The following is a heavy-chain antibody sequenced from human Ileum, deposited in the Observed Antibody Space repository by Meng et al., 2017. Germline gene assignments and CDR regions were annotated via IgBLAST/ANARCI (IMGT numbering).Heavy chain of an antibody. Sequence: SETLSLTCTVSGGSFSSGSYYWSWIRQPAGKGLEWIGRIYPSGITNYNPSLRSRVTISVDTSKNQFSLKLSSVTAADTAMYYCARDNIGWSFDYWGQGTLVTVSS. CDR3: ARDNIGWSFDY. CDR1: GGSFSSGSYY. V-gene: IGHV4-61*02. J-gene: IGHJ4*02. D-gene: IGHD6-19*01. CDR2: IYPSGIT.